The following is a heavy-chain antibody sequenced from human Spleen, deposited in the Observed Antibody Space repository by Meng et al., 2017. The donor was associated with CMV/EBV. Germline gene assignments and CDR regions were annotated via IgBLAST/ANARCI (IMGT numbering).Heavy chain of an antibody. J-gene: IGHJ4*02. Sequence: QVQLQQWGSGLLKPSETLSLICAVYDESFSDFYWSWVRQAPGKWLEWIGEINHIGTTNYNPSLQSRVAMSIDKSKNHFSLKLSSVTAADMAVYYCARGRDSYFDYWGQGALVTVSS. CDR2: INHIGTT. D-gene: IGHD2-21*02. V-gene: IGHV4-34*01. CDR1: DESFSDFY. CDR3: ARGRDSYFDY.